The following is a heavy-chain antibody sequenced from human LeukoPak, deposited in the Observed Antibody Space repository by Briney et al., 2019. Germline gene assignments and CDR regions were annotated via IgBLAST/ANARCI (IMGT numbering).Heavy chain of an antibody. Sequence: PSETLSLTCAVSGGSISSYYWSWIRQPPGKGLEWIGDIYYSGSTNYNPSLKSRVTISVDTSKNQFSLKLSSVTAADTAVYYCERGGYSYENWFDPWGQGTLVTVSS. CDR1: GGSISSYY. D-gene: IGHD5-18*01. CDR3: ERGGYSYENWFDP. CDR2: IYYSGST. V-gene: IGHV4-59*01. J-gene: IGHJ5*02.